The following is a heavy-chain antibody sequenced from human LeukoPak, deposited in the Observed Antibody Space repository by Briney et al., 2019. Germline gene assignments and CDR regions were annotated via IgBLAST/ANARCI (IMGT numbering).Heavy chain of an antibody. V-gene: IGHV3-23*01. Sequence: GSLRLSCAASGFAFSSQAMGWGRQAPGKGLEWVSVISDSGSITYYADSVKGRFTISRDNSKNTLFLQMSRLRAEDTAVYYCARGRDGSGSSYPLDYWGQGTLVTVSS. D-gene: IGHD3-10*01. CDR2: ISDSGSIT. CDR3: ARGRDGSGSSYPLDY. J-gene: IGHJ4*02. CDR1: GFAFSSQA.